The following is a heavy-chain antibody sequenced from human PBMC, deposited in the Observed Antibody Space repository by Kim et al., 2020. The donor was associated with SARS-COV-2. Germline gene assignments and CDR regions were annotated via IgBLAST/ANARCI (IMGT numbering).Heavy chain of an antibody. CDR3: ARDGNCSSTSCYEGRGYYYGMDV. V-gene: IGHV4-34*01. CDR1: GGSFSGYY. J-gene: IGHJ6*02. CDR2: INHSGST. Sequence: SETLSFTCAVYGGSFSGYYWSWIRQPPGKGLEWIGEINHSGSTNYNPSLKSRVTISVDTSKNQFSLKLSSVTAADTAVYYCARDGNCSSTSCYEGRGYYYGMDVWGQGPRSPSP. D-gene: IGHD2-2*01.